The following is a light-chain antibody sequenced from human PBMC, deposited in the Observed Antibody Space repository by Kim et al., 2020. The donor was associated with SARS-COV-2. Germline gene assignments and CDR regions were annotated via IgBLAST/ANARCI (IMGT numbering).Light chain of an antibody. CDR1: ENIISD. CDR2: STS. J-gene: IGKJ4*01. Sequence: DIVLTQSPATLSSAPGERATLSCRASENIISDSLAWYQQRPAQPPRLLIYSTSNRAVGIPARFSGSGSGTDFTLTIDGLEPEDFAVYYRQQRYNWPLTFGGGTKVDIK. V-gene: IGKV3-11*01. CDR3: QQRYNWPLT.